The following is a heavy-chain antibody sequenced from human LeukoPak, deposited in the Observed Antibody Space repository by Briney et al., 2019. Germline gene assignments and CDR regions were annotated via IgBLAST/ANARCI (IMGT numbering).Heavy chain of an antibody. D-gene: IGHD4-11*01. CDR3: AKTTTVVDY. CDR1: GFAFSGYW. J-gene: IGHJ4*02. V-gene: IGHV3-30*02. Sequence: PGGSLRLSCAASGFAFSGYWMSWVRQAPGKGLEWVAFIRYDGSNKYYADSVKGRFTITRDNSKNTLYLQMNSLRPEDTAVYYCAKTTTVVDYWGQGTLVTVSS. CDR2: IRYDGSNK.